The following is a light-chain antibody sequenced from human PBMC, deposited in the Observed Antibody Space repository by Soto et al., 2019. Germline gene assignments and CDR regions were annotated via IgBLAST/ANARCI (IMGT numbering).Light chain of an antibody. V-gene: IGKV1-12*01. Sequence: DIQMTQSPSSVSPSVGDRFTITFRASQGISSWLACYQQKPGKAPKLLIYAASTLQSGVPSRFSGSGSGTDFTLTISRLEPEDFAVYYCQQYGSSQTFGQGTKVDI. CDR2: AAS. CDR1: QGISSW. CDR3: QQYGSSQT. J-gene: IGKJ1*01.